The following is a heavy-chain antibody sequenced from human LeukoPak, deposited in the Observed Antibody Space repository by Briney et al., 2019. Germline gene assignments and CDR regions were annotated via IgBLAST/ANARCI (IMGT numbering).Heavy chain of an antibody. CDR2: INPNRGDT. CDR1: GYTFIDYY. Sequence: ASVKVSCKASGYTFIDYYLHWLRQVPGQGLEWMGRINPNRGDTKPAQKFQGRVTMTRDTSISVAYMELSSLQSDDTAVYYCARGFWSSSCDYWGQGTLVTVSS. CDR3: ARGFWSSSCDY. D-gene: IGHD6-13*01. V-gene: IGHV1-2*06. J-gene: IGHJ4*02.